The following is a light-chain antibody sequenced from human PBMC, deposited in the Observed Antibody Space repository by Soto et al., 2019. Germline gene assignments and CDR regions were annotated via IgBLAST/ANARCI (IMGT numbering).Light chain of an antibody. CDR2: GAS. CDR1: QYIGSN. CDR3: QQYKTWPYT. J-gene: IGKJ2*01. Sequence: EVVMTQSPATLSVSPGERVTLSCRASQYIGSNLDWYQQKPGQAPRLLIYGASSRAAGIPATFSGSGSGTEFTLTISSLQSEDFAVYYCQQYKTWPYTFGQGTKLEIK. V-gene: IGKV3-15*01.